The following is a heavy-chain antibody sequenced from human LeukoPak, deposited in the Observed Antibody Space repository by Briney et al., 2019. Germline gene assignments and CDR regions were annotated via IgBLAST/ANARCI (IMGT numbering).Heavy chain of an antibody. V-gene: IGHV1-69*05. CDR3: ARYLAVVPAAMGWFDP. Sequence: GSSVKVSCKASGGTFSTNGITWVRQAHGQGLEWMGGIIPIFGTASYAQKFQGGVTITTDESTNTAYMELRSLRSEDTAVYYCARYLAVVPAAMGWFDPWGQGTLVTVSS. J-gene: IGHJ5*02. CDR1: GGTFSTNG. D-gene: IGHD2-2*01. CDR2: IIPIFGTA.